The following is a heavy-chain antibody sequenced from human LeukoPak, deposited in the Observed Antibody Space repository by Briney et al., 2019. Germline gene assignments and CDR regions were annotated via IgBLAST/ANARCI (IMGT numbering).Heavy chain of an antibody. J-gene: IGHJ3*02. CDR3: VLGGDYDAFDI. CDR1: GFTVSSNS. V-gene: IGHV3-53*01. Sequence: PGGSLRLSCTVSGFTVSSNSMSWVRQAPGKGLEWVSFIYSGGNTHYSDSVKGRFTISRDNSKNTLYLQMNSLRAEDTAVYYCVLGGDYDAFDIWGQGTMVTVSS. D-gene: IGHD4-17*01. CDR2: IYSGGNT.